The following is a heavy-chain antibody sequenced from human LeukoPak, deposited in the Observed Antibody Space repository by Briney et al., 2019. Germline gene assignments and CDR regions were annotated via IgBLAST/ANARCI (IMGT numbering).Heavy chain of an antibody. D-gene: IGHD3-22*01. Sequence: GGSLRLSCAASGFTLSNYTIHWVRQAPVKGLEWVAVISCDGNNKYYADSVKGRFTISRDNSKNTLYLQMNSLRAEDTAVYYCAREGGAGYYFLNYFDYWGQGTLVTVSS. CDR1: GFTLSNYT. CDR2: ISCDGNNK. V-gene: IGHV3-30-3*01. CDR3: AREGGAGYYFLNYFDY. J-gene: IGHJ4*02.